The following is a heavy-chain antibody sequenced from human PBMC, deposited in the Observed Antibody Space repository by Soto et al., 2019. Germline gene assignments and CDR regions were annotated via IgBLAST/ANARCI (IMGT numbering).Heavy chain of an antibody. J-gene: IGHJ4*02. CDR3: ARGDPQLWFPY. V-gene: IGHV3-48*01. D-gene: IGHD5-18*01. CDR2: ISGSSSTI. Sequence: EVQLVESGGGLVQPGGSLRLSCAASGFTLSGYNMNWVRQAPGKGLEYVSFISGSSSTIYYAYSVKGRFTISRDNAKNSLDLQMNSLRVEDTAVYYCARGDPQLWFPYWGQGTLVTVSS. CDR1: GFTLSGYN.